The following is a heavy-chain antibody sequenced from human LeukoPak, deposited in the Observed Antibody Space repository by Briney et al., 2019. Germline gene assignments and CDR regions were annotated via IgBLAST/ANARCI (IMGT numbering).Heavy chain of an antibody. CDR2: INPNSGGT. J-gene: IGHJ3*02. Sequence: ASVKVSCKASGYTFTDYYMHWVRQAPGQGLEWMGRINPNSGGTNYARKFQGRVTMTRDTSISTSYIELSRLRSDDTAVYFCARQDREWKAFDIWGQGTMVTVSS. CDR3: ARQDREWKAFDI. CDR1: GYTFTDYY. V-gene: IGHV1-2*06. D-gene: IGHD3-3*01.